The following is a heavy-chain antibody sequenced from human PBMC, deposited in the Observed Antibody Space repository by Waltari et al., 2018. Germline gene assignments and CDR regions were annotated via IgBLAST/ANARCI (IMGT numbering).Heavy chain of an antibody. CDR2: FSSAGTNT. Sequence: QVQLVESGGGVVQPGRSLRLSCAASGFTFSAHAMHWVRQAPGKGLEWVELFSSAGTNTQDADSVKGRFTISRDNSENTLSLQMDRLTPDDTAVYYCARGGRRGEAGPNLNHWGQGTLVTVSS. CDR1: GFTFSAHA. CDR3: ARGGRRGEAGPNLNH. V-gene: IGHV3-30-3*01. D-gene: IGHD6-19*01. J-gene: IGHJ4*02.